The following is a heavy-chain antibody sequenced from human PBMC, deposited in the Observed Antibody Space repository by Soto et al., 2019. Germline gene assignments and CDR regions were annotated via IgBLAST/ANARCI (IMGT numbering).Heavy chain of an antibody. V-gene: IGHV4-59*01. J-gene: IGHJ5*02. D-gene: IGHD3-9*01. Sequence: KLSETLSLTCTVSGSDITTYYWSWLRQSPGKGLEWIGHIYDTGSTTYNPSLKSRVTISVDTSNKQFSLRLTSVTAADTAVYYCARCPIDHNWFDPWGQGTLVTVSS. CDR1: GSDITTYY. CDR3: ARCPIDHNWFDP. CDR2: IYDTGST.